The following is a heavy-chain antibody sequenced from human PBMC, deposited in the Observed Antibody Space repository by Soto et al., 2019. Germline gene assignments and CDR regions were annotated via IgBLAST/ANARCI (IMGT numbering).Heavy chain of an antibody. V-gene: IGHV1-18*04. CDR1: GYTFTSYG. J-gene: IGHJ5*02. D-gene: IGHD3-22*01. Sequence: ASVKVSCKASGYTFTSYGISWVRQAPGQGLEWMGWISAYNGNTNYAQKLQGRVTMTTDTSTSTAYMELRSLRSDDTAVYYCAREGDPGYDCSGYYFLAPSKWFDPWGQGTLVTVSS. CDR2: ISAYNGNT. CDR3: AREGDPGYDCSGYYFLAPSKWFDP.